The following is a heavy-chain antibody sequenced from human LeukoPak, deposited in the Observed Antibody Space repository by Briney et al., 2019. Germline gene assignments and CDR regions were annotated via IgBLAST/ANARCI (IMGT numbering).Heavy chain of an antibody. CDR2: INPSGGST. J-gene: IGHJ5*02. D-gene: IGHD3-10*01. CDR1: GYTFTSYY. CDR3: ARDPRYCYGSGSYYLNWFDP. V-gene: IGHV1-46*01. Sequence: ASVKVSCKASGYTFTSYYMHWVRQAPGQGLEWMGIINPSGGSTSYAQKFQGRVTMTRDTSTSTVYMELSSLRSEDTAVYHCARDPRYCYGSGSYYLNWFDPWGQGTLVTVSS.